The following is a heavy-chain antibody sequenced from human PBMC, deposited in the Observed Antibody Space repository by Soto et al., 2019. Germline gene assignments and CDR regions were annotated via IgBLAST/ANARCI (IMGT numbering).Heavy chain of an antibody. CDR2: ISSSSSYI. CDR1: GFTFSSYS. D-gene: IGHD1-7*01. CDR3: ARGLGGELELRRYGMDV. J-gene: IGHJ6*02. V-gene: IGHV3-21*01. Sequence: GGSLRLSCAASGFTFSSYSMNWVRQAPGKGLEWVSSISSSSSYIYYADSVKGRFTISRDNGKNSLYLQMNSLRAEDTAVYYCARGLGGELELRRYGMDVWGQGTTVTVSS.